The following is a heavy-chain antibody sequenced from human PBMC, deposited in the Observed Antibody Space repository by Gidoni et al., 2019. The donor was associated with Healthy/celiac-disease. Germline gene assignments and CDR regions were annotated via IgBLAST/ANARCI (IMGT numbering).Heavy chain of an antibody. J-gene: IGHJ3*02. V-gene: IGHV4-31*03. D-gene: IGHD4-17*01. Sequence: QVQLQESGPGLVQPSQTLSLTCTVSGVSIRSGGYSWRWIRLPPGKGLEWIGYIYYSGSTYYNPSLKSRVTISVDTSKNQFSLKLSSVTAADTAVYYCARASRDYGDPIDAFDIWGQGTMVTVSS. CDR2: IYYSGST. CDR3: ARASRDYGDPIDAFDI. CDR1: GVSIRSGGYS.